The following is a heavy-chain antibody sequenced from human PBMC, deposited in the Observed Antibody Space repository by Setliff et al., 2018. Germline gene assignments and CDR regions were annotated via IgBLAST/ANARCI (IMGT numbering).Heavy chain of an antibody. CDR3: ARGLNTESWTPLY. D-gene: IGHD2-15*01. Sequence: SETLSLTCTVSSGPINSYYWSWIRQPPGKGLEWIGYIDYSGSTNYNPSLKSRVTISVDTSKNQLSLRLTSVTAADTAVYYCARGLNTESWTPLYWSPGTRVTVSS. CDR2: IDYSGST. CDR1: SGPINSYY. J-gene: IGHJ4*02. V-gene: IGHV4-59*08.